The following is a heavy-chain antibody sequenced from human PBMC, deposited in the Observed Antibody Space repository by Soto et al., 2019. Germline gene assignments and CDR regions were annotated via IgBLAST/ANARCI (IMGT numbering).Heavy chain of an antibody. D-gene: IGHD6-19*01. Sequence: GGSLRLSCAASGFTFSSYWMHWVRQAPGKGLVWVSRVKSDGSDRTYADSVKGRFTISRDNTKSTLYLQMNSLRPEDTAVYYCARAQWLADDVFDIWGHGTMVTVSS. CDR1: GFTFSSYW. CDR3: ARAQWLADDVFDI. CDR2: VKSDGSDR. J-gene: IGHJ3*02. V-gene: IGHV3-74*01.